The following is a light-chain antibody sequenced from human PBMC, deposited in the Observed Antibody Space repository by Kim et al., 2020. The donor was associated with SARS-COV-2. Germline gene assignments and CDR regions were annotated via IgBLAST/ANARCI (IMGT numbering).Light chain of an antibody. V-gene: IGKV1-39*01. CDR1: QNVNNF. CDR3: QHSYTMPIT. CDR2: AAS. Sequence: ASVGDRVTITCRASQNVNNFLNWYQQKPGKAPKLLIYAASSLQSGVPSRFSGSGSGTDFTLTISSLQPEDFATYYCQHSYTMPITFGQGTRLEI. J-gene: IGKJ5*01.